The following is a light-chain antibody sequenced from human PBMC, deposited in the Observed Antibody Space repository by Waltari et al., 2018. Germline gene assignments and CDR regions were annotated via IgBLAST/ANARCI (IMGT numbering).Light chain of an antibody. J-gene: IGKJ4*01. CDR1: QSVLYSSNNKNY. V-gene: IGKV4-1*01. CDR2: WAS. Sequence: DIVMTQSPDSLAVSLGERATINCKSSQSVLYSSNNKNYVAWYQQKPGQPPKLLVYWASTRESGVPDRCSGSGSGTDFSLTISSLQAEDVAVYYCQQFYSLPVTFGGGTNVEIK. CDR3: QQFYSLPVT.